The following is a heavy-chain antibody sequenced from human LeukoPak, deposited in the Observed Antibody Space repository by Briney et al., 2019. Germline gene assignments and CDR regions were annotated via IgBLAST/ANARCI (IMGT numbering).Heavy chain of an antibody. CDR2: ISSGSQTI. V-gene: IGHV3-48*01. J-gene: IGHJ4*02. CDR1: GFTFSGYS. CDR3: ARDTGAIPYFDN. Sequence: TGGSLRLSCAASGFTFSGYSMNWVRQSPGKGLEWVSYISSGSQTIVYADSVKGRFTISRDNAKNSLCLQMNSLRAEDTAVYYCARDTGAIPYFDNWGQGTLVTVSS. D-gene: IGHD1-26*01.